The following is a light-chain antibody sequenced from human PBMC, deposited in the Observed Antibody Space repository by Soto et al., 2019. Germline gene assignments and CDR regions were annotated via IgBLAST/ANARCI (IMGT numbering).Light chain of an antibody. CDR1: SSDVGAHNY. CDR3: SSYTRSRSLDVV. Sequence: QSVLTQPASVSGSPGQSITISCTGTSSDVGAHNYVSWYQQHPGKAPKLMIYDVSNRPSGVSDRFSGSKSGNTASLTISGLQVEDEADYYCSSYTRSRSLDVVFGGGTKLTVL. J-gene: IGLJ2*01. CDR2: DVS. V-gene: IGLV2-14*01.